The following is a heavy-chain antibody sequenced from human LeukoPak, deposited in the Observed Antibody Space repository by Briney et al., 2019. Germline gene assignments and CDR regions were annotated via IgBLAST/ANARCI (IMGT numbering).Heavy chain of an antibody. CDR3: AREKIAAAGTGDY. CDR1: GFTFSSYA. V-gene: IGHV3-30*04. Sequence: GGSLRLSCAASGFTFSSYAMHWVRQAPGKGLEWVAVISYDGSNKYYADSVKGRFTISRDNSKNTLHLQMNSLRAEDTAVYYCAREKIAAAGTGDYWGQGTLVTVSS. CDR2: ISYDGSNK. D-gene: IGHD6-13*01. J-gene: IGHJ4*02.